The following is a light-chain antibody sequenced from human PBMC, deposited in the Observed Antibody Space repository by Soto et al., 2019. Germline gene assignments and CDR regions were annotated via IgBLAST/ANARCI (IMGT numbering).Light chain of an antibody. V-gene: IGLV2-14*01. CDR1: SSDVGGYNY. CDR2: EVS. CDR3: SAYTRSSTGV. J-gene: IGLJ2*01. Sequence: QSALTQPASVSGSPGQSITISCTGTSSDVGGYNYVSWYQQHPGKAPKFMIYEVSNRPSGVYNRFSGSKSGNTASLTISGLQAEDEAHYDCSAYTRSSTGVFGGGTKLTVL.